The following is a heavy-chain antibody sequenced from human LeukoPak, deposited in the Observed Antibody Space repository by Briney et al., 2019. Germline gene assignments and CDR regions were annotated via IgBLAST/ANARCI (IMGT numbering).Heavy chain of an antibody. V-gene: IGHV1-2*02. J-gene: IGHJ4*02. CDR2: INPNSGGT. D-gene: IGHD3-22*01. CDR1: GYTFTGYY. CDR3: ATSDSSGYASSFFDY. Sequence: ASVKVSCKASGYTFTGYYMNWVRQAPGQGLEWMGWINPNSGGTNYAQKFQGRVTMTRDTSISTAYMELSRLRSDDTAVYYCATSDSSGYASSFFDYWGQGTLVTVSS.